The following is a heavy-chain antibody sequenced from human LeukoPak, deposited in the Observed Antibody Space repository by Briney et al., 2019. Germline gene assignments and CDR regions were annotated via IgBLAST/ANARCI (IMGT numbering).Heavy chain of an antibody. CDR1: GYTFPSYF. Sequence: GASVKVSCKASGYTFPSYFMHWVRQAPGQGLEWMGIINPTGGSTTYAQKFQGGVTMTRDTSTSTVYMELSSLRSEDTAVYYCARAAAGYFDYWGQGTLVTVSS. CDR3: ARAAAGYFDY. J-gene: IGHJ4*02. V-gene: IGHV1-46*01. D-gene: IGHD6-13*01. CDR2: INPTGGST.